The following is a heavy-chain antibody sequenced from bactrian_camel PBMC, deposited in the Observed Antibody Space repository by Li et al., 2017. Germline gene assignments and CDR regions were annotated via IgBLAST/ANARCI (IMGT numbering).Heavy chain of an antibody. CDR1: GTNGRPYY. D-gene: IGHD1*01. V-gene: IGHV3-2*01. Sequence: HVQLVESGGGSVQPGGSLRLSCAISGTNGRPYYIAWFRQAPEKEHGGVAMIFTDSGPTFYNDAVKGRFTISQDNAKKTLYLQMNSLKPEDTAVYYCAAAFGYFSDGYLLEDRYYAWGQGTQVTV. J-gene: IGHJ6*01. CDR2: IFTDSGPT. CDR3: AAAFGYFSDGYLLEDRYYA.